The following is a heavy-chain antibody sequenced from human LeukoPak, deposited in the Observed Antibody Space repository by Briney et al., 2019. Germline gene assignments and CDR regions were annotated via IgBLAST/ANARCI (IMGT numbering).Heavy chain of an antibody. CDR1: GGSFSGYY. J-gene: IGHJ4*02. V-gene: IGHV4-34*01. CDR2: INHSGST. D-gene: IGHD3-10*01. Sequence: SETLSLTCAVYGGSFSGYYWSWIRQPPGKGLEWIGKINHSGSTNYNPSLKSRVTISVDTSKNQFSLKLSSVTAADTAVYYCARGRGLLLWFGELFDYWGQGTLVTVSS. CDR3: ARGRGLLLWFGELFDY.